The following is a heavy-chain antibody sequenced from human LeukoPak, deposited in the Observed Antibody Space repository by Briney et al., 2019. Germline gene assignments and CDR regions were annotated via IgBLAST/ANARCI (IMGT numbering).Heavy chain of an antibody. CDR3: ARAVGSFDWSPLFDY. D-gene: IGHD3-9*01. V-gene: IGHV4-38-2*02. Sequence: PSETLSLTCTVSGYSIRSGFYWGWIRQPPGKGLEWIGNIYHSGITYYTPSLRSRVTISVDTSKNQFYLKLSSVTAADTAVYYCARAVGSFDWSPLFDYWGQGALVTVSS. J-gene: IGHJ4*02. CDR2: IYHSGIT. CDR1: GYSIRSGFY.